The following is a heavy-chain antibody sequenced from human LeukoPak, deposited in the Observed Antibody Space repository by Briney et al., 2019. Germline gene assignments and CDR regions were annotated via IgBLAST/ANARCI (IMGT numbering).Heavy chain of an antibody. V-gene: IGHV3-23*01. CDR2: LSDAGVRI. Sequence: PGGSLRLSCTASGFNFGNYGMSWVRQAPGKGLEWVSGLSDAGVRIFYADSVRGRFTVSRDNSKNTLYLQMNSLRAEDTAVYYCARDGLVVPAAIEYYYYGMDVWGQGTTVTVSS. J-gene: IGHJ6*02. CDR3: ARDGLVVPAAIEYYYYGMDV. D-gene: IGHD2-2*01. CDR1: GFNFGNYG.